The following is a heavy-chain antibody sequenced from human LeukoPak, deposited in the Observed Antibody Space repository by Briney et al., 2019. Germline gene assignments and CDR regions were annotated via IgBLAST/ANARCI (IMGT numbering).Heavy chain of an antibody. CDR1: GFTFSSYS. CDR2: ISSSSSTI. J-gene: IGHJ4*02. CDR3: ARGYSSGWYYFDY. D-gene: IGHD6-19*01. V-gene: IGHV3-48*01. Sequence: GGSLRLSCAASGFTFSSYSMNWVRQAPGKGLEWVSYISSSSSTIYYADSVKGRFTISRDNAKNSLYLQMNSLRAEDTAVYYCARGYSSGWYYFDYWGQGTLVTVSS.